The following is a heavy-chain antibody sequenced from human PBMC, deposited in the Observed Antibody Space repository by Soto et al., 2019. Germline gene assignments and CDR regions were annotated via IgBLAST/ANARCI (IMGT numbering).Heavy chain of an antibody. J-gene: IGHJ4*02. CDR1: GGTFSSYA. CDR2: IIPIFGTA. D-gene: IGHD2-15*01. CDR3: ARDRKSDKVFDY. Sequence: SVKVSCKASGGTFSSYAISWVRQAPGQGLEWMGGIIPIFGTANYAQKFQGRVTITADESTSTAYMELSSLRSEDTAVYYCARDRKSDKVFDYWGQGTLVTVSS. V-gene: IGHV1-69*13.